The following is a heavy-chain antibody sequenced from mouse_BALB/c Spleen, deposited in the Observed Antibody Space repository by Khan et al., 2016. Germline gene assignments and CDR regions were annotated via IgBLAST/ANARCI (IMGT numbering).Heavy chain of an antibody. Sequence: QVQLQQSGAELARPGASVRLSCKATGYTSANYWMQWVKQRPGQGLEWIGSIYPGDGDTRYSQKFKDKATLTADKSSSSAYMHLRSVASEDSAVXYCADALFVYWGQGTLLTVSA. CDR2: IYPGDGDT. V-gene: IGHV1-87*01. CDR1: GYTSANYW. CDR3: ADALFVY. J-gene: IGHJ3*01.